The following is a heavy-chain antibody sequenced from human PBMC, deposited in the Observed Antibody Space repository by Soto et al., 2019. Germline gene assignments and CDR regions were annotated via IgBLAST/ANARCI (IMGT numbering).Heavy chain of an antibody. CDR1: GFTFSRFA. J-gene: IGHJ4*02. V-gene: IGHV3-23*01. CDR3: AKDLTPIQLWPSSFDF. CDR2: ISPPGGTT. D-gene: IGHD5-18*01. Sequence: GGSLRLSCVASGFTFSRFAMSWVRQAPGKGLEWVSTISPPGGTTFYADSARGRFTISRDNSKNTLYLELSSLRAEDTAIYYCAKDLTPIQLWPSSFDFWGQGTLVTVSS.